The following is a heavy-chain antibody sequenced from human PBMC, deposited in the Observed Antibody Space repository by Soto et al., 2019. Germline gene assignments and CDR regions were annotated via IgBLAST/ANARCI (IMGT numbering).Heavy chain of an antibody. D-gene: IGHD6-13*01. CDR2: IYTGGSA. Sequence: NPSETLSLTCTVSGGSISSYYWSWIRQPAGKGLEWIGRIYTGGSANYNPSLKSRVTMSVDPSKKQFSLKLSSATAADTAVYYCARFGYSSSWHSTVGGLDVWGQGTTVTVSS. CDR1: GGSISSYY. J-gene: IGHJ6*02. V-gene: IGHV4-4*07. CDR3: ARFGYSSSWHSTVGGLDV.